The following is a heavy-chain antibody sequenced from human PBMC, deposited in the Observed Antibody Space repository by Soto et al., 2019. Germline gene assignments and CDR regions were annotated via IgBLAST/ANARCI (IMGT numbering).Heavy chain of an antibody. CDR2: IYYSGST. V-gene: IGHV4-39*01. J-gene: IGHJ3*02. D-gene: IGHD3-16*01. Sequence: SEPQSLTCIVSGGSISSGSYYWSWIRQPPGEGMERIGSIYYSGSTYYNPSLRSRVTISVDTSKNQFYLKLSYVTAADTAVYYCASHYDDVWGGYCQNAFDIWGQGTMVTVSS. CDR3: ASHYDDVWGGYCQNAFDI. CDR1: GGSISSGSYY.